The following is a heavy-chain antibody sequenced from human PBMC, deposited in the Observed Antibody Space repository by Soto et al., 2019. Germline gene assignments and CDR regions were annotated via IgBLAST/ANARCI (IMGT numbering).Heavy chain of an antibody. Sequence: SETLSLTCTVSGGSISSSSYYWGWIRQPPGKGLEWIGSIYYSGSTYYNPSLKSRVTISVDTSKNQFSLKLSSVTAADTAVYYCARTSCSGGSCYKIDHWGQGTLVTVSS. CDR1: GGSISSSSYY. CDR3: ARTSCSGGSCYKIDH. J-gene: IGHJ4*02. D-gene: IGHD2-15*01. V-gene: IGHV4-39*07. CDR2: IYYSGST.